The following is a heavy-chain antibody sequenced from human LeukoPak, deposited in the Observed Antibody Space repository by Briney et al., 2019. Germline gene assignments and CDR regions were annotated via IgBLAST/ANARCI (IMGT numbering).Heavy chain of an antibody. D-gene: IGHD3-3*01. CDR3: ARDGYHGFWSDSSPTHSYDYMEL. V-gene: IGHV6-1*01. CDR1: GDSVSRTDAG. CDR2: IYYRSHWYG. J-gene: IGHJ6*03. Sequence: SQTLSLTCAISGDSVSRTDAGWNWIRQSPSRGLEWLGRIYYRSHWYGDDVLSMKSRITINPDTAKNQFSLRLSSVTAADTAVYYYARDGYHGFWSDSSPTHSYDYMELWGKGTTVTVSS.